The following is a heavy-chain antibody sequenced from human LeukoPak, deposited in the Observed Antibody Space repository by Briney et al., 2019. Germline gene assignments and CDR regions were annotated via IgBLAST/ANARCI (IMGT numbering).Heavy chain of an antibody. Sequence: GASVKVSCKASGYTFTSYGISWVRQAPGQGLEWMGWVSALNGNTNDAQKVQGRVTLTRDTATGTAHMELRSLSSDDTAVYYCATLLPAAAHFELWGQGTLVTVST. CDR2: VSALNGNT. D-gene: IGHD3-10*01. CDR3: ATLLPAAAHFEL. V-gene: IGHV1-18*01. CDR1: GYTFTSYG. J-gene: IGHJ1*01.